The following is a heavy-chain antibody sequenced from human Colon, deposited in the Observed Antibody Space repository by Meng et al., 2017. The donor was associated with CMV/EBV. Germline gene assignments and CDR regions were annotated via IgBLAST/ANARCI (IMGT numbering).Heavy chain of an antibody. J-gene: IGHJ5*01. CDR1: GVSFSGYY. CDR2: TKHTGSP. D-gene: IGHD5-24*01. V-gene: IGHV4-34*01. Sequence: CGVQGVSFSGYYWTWIRQPPGKGLEWIGQTKHTGSPDYNPSFKSRVTISVDTSKSQFSLKLTSVTAADTATYFCARIGYRSSWFDYWGQGTLVTVSS. CDR3: ARIGYRSSWFDY.